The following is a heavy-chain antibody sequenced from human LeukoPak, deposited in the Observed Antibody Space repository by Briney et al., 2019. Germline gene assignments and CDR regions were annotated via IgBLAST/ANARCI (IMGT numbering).Heavy chain of an antibody. CDR2: INHSGST. CDR3: ARGIDCSGGSCYSNYFDY. CDR1: GGSFSGYY. D-gene: IGHD2-15*01. Sequence: SETLSLTCAVYGGSFSGYYWSWIRQSPGKGLEWIGEINHSGSTNYNPSLKSRVTISVDTSKNQFSLKLSSVTAADTAVYYCARGIDCSGGSCYSNYFDYWGQGTLVTVSS. V-gene: IGHV4-34*01. J-gene: IGHJ4*02.